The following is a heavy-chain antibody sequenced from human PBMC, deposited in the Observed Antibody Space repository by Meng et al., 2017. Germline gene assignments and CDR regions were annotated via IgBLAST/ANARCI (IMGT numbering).Heavy chain of an antibody. J-gene: IGHJ4*02. CDR1: GYTFTSYY. CDR3: ARVKQRDSLRIDSGYDYLFDYFDY. Sequence: ASVKVSCKASGYTFTSYYMHWVRQAPGQVLEWMGIINPSGGSTSYAQKFQGRVTMTRDTSTSTAYMELSSLRSEDTAVYYCARVKQRDSLRIDSGYDYLFDYFDYWGQGTLVTVSS. D-gene: IGHD5-12*01. CDR2: INPSGGST. V-gene: IGHV1-46*01.